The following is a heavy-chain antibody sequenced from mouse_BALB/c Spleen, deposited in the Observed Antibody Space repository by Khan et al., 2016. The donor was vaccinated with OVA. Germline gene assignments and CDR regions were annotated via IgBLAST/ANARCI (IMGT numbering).Heavy chain of an antibody. V-gene: IGHV2-9*02. CDR3: ARSYDCDLGGFAY. CDR1: GFSLSNYG. CDR2: IWTGGIT. J-gene: IGHJ3*01. Sequence: QVQLQQSGPGLVAPSPSLSITCTVSGFSLSNYGIHWVRQPPGKGLEWLGVIWTGGITNNISCLMTRLIIMKDNTKCQVFLKMNRLQTDDTAIYYCARSYDCDLGGFAYWGQGTLVTVSA. D-gene: IGHD2-4*01.